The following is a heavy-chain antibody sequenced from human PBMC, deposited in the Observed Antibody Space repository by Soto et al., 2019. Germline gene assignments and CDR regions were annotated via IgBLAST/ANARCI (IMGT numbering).Heavy chain of an antibody. CDR3: ARGEQYSGRIFDY. CDR2: TYYRSKWYY. J-gene: IGHJ4*01. Sequence: SRTLSLTCAMTGDSVSGNSAGWSWVRQSPSRGLEWLGRTYYRSKWYYEYAVSVRGRITINPDTSKNQYSLQLNSVTPEDTAVYFCARGEQYSGRIFDYWGQGTLVTVSS. V-gene: IGHV6-1*01. CDR1: GDSVSGNSAG. D-gene: IGHD1-26*01.